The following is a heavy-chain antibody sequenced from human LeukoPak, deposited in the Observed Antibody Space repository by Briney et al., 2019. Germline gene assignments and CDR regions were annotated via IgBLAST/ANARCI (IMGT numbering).Heavy chain of an antibody. V-gene: IGHV4-59*01. CDR3: AREIIPYCSSTSCYEDDAFDI. Sequence: SETLSLTRPVYGGSISSYYWSWIRQPPGRGLEWVEYIYYSGSTNYNPSLKSRVTISVDTSKNQFSLKLSSVTAADTAVYYCAREIIPYCSSTSCYEDDAFDIWGQGTMVTVSS. CDR1: GGSISSYY. D-gene: IGHD2-2*01. CDR2: IYYSGST. J-gene: IGHJ3*02.